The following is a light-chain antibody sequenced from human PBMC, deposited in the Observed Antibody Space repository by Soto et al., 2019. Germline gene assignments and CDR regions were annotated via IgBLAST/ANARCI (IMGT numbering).Light chain of an antibody. CDR3: SSYTGSSTVL. J-gene: IGLJ2*01. CDR1: SSDVGGYNY. V-gene: IGLV2-14*01. CDR2: DVS. Sequence: QSVLTQPASVSGSPGQSITISCTGTSSDVGGYNYVSWYQQHPGKAPKLMIYDVSNRPSGVSDRFSGSKSGNTASLTISGLQAEDEADYYCSSYTGSSTVLFGGGTKLTVL.